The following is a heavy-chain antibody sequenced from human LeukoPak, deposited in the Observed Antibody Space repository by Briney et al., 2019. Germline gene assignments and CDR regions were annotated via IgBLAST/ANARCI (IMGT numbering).Heavy chain of an antibody. D-gene: IGHD5-12*01. V-gene: IGHV5-10-1*01. CDR1: GYGFPSYW. CDR3: ARSYSGYDYLDY. CDR2: IDPSDSYT. J-gene: IGHJ4*02. Sequence: GESLKISCKGSGYGFPSYWITWVRQMPGKGLEWMGRIDPSDSYTNYSPSFQGHVTISADKSISTAYLQWSSLKASDTAMYYCARSYSGYDYLDYWGQGTLVTVSS.